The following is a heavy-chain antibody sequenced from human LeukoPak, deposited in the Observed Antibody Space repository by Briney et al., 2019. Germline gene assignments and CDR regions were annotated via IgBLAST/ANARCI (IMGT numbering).Heavy chain of an antibody. CDR1: GFTFSSYA. CDR3: ARDRGYGDYRGGFDY. V-gene: IGHV3-30*04. J-gene: IGHJ4*02. D-gene: IGHD4-17*01. Sequence: PGGSLRLSCAASGFTFSSYAMHWVRQAPGKGLEWVAVISYDGSNKYYADSVKGRFTISRDNSKNTLYLQMNSLRAEDTAVYYCARDRGYGDYRGGFDYWGQGTLVTVSS. CDR2: ISYDGSNK.